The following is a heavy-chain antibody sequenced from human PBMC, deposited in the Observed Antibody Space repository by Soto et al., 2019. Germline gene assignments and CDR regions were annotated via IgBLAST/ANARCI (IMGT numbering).Heavy chain of an antibody. CDR1: GLTFSSYW. CDR3: ARDDYNTGPLEY. V-gene: IGHV3-7*01. CDR2: IKPDGNER. J-gene: IGHJ4*02. Sequence: EVQLVESGGGLVQPGGSLRLSCAASGLTFSSYWMTWVRQAPGKGLEWVANIKPDGNERYYVDSVKGRFTITRDNAKNSLFLQMNSLRAEDTAVYYCARDDYNTGPLEYWGQGTLVTVSS. D-gene: IGHD4-4*01.